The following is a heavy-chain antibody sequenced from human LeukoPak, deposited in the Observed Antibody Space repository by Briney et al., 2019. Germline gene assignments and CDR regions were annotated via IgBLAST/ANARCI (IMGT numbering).Heavy chain of an antibody. J-gene: IGHJ4*02. CDR2: INHSGST. V-gene: IGHV4-34*01. CDR1: GGSFSGYY. Sequence: PSETLSLTCAVHGGSFSGYYWSWIRQPPGKGLEWIGEINHSGSTNYNPSLKSRVTISVDTSKNQFSLKLSSVAAADTAVYYCARAAGIVDYWGQGTLVTVSS. D-gene: IGHD6-19*01. CDR3: ARAAGIVDY.